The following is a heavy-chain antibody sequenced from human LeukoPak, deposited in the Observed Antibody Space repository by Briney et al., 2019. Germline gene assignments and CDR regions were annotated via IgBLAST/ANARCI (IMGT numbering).Heavy chain of an antibody. CDR1: GFTVSSSY. CDR3: AHGTMYQLDS. D-gene: IGHD2-2*01. Sequence: GGSLRLSCAASGFTVSSSYMSWVRQAPGKGLEWVSIIYSGGTTFYADSVKGRFTISRDNSKNTLYLQMNSLRADDTAVYYCAHGTMYQLDSWGQGTLVTVSS. J-gene: IGHJ4*02. CDR2: IYSGGTT. V-gene: IGHV3-66*01.